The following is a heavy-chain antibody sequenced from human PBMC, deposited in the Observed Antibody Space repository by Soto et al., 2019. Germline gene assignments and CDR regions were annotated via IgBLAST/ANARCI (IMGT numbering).Heavy chain of an antibody. D-gene: IGHD4-17*01. CDR2: IDYTGTT. Sequence: PSETLCLTCTVSGASISSYYWSSIRQPPGKGMEWLGYIDYTGTTNYDPSLKSRVTMSVDTSKNQFSPKLSSVTAADTAVFYCATDRSNDYGDSRAFDLWGQGTLGTVS. CDR1: GASISSYY. CDR3: ATDRSNDYGDSRAFDL. J-gene: IGHJ4*02. V-gene: IGHV4-59*01.